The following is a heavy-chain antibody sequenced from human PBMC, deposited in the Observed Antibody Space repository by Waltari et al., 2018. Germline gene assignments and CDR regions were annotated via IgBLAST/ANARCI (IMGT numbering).Heavy chain of an antibody. CDR2: IIPIFCTA. V-gene: IGHV1-69*05. D-gene: IGHD2-15*01. J-gene: IGHJ4*02. CDR1: GGTFSSYA. CDR3: ARAIGCSGGSCYSEFDY. Sequence: QVQLVQSGAEGKKPGSSVKVSCKASGGTFSSYAIRWVRTAPGQGLEWMGAIIPIFCTANYAQKFQGRVTITTDESTSTAYMELSSLRSEDTAVYYCARAIGCSGGSCYSEFDYWGQGTLVTVSS.